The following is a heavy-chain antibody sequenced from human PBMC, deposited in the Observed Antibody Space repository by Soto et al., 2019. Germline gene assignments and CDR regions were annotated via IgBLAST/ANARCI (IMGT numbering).Heavy chain of an antibody. D-gene: IGHD2-15*01. CDR2: IDWDDDK. V-gene: IGHV2-70*04. Sequence: SGPTLVNPTQTLTLTCTFSGFSLSTSGMRVSWIRQPPGKALEWLARIDWDDDKFYNTSLKTRLTISKDSSKNQVVLTMTNMDPVDTATYYCARMFHCSGGTCPFDYWGQGXLVTVYS. J-gene: IGHJ4*02. CDR3: ARMFHCSGGTCPFDY. CDR1: GFSLSTSGMR.